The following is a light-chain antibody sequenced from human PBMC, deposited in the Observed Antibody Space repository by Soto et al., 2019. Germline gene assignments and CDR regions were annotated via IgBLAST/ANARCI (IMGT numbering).Light chain of an antibody. J-gene: IGKJ5*01. V-gene: IGKV3-15*01. CDR2: AAS. Sequence: EIVMTQSPATLSVSPGDRAALSCRASESVTSSLAWYQQKPGQPPRLLIYAASTRATDVPARFSGGGSGTEFTLTIRSLQSEDFAVYYCQQYNSWPPITFGQGTRLEIK. CDR3: QQYNSWPPIT. CDR1: ESVTSS.